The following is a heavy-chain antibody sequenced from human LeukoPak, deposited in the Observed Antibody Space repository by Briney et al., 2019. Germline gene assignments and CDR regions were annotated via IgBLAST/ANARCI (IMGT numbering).Heavy chain of an antibody. CDR3: AKTRPLDSSSWSHGDY. CDR1: GFTFSSSA. J-gene: IGHJ4*02. Sequence: GGSLRLSCAASGFTFSSSAMSWVRQAPGKGLEWVSAISNNGGYTYYADSVQGRFTTSRDNSKSTLCLQMNSLRAEDTAVYYCAKTRPLDSSSWSHGDYWGQGTLVTVSS. CDR2: ISNNGGYT. V-gene: IGHV3-23*01. D-gene: IGHD6-13*01.